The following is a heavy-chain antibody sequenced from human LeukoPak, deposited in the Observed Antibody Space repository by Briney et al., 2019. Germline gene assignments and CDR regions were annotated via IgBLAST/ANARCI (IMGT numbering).Heavy chain of an antibody. CDR3: ASGYSYGLDY. CDR1: GFTFSSYE. D-gene: IGHD5-18*01. V-gene: IGHV3-48*03. CDR2: ISSSSRTI. Sequence: GGSLRLSCAAAGFTFSSYEMNWVRQAPGKGLEWLSYISSSSRTIYVADSVKGRFTISRDNAKNSLYLQMNRLRAEDTGVYYCASGYSYGLDYWGQGTLVTVSS. J-gene: IGHJ4*02.